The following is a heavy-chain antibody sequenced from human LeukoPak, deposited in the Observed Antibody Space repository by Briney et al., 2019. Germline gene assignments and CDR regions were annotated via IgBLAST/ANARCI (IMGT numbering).Heavy chain of an antibody. CDR1: GDSISSGDYY. CDR2: ISSSGST. D-gene: IGHD6-13*01. CDR3: ARVTAAAGIFGEYYFDY. J-gene: IGHJ4*02. V-gene: IGHV4-61*02. Sequence: SETLSLTCTVSGDSISSGDYYWSWIRQPAGKGLEWIGRISSSGSTYYNPSLKSRVTISVDTSKNQFSLKLSSVTAADTAVYYCARVTAAAGIFGEYYFDYWGQGTLVTVSS.